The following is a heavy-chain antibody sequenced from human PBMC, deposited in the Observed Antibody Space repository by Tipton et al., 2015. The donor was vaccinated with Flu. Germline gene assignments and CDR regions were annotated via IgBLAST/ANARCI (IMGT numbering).Heavy chain of an antibody. D-gene: IGHD1-26*01. CDR2: IRHDGTNT. J-gene: IGHJ4*02. Sequence: SLRLSYAASGFTFSSFGMHWVRQAPGKGLEWVAFIRHDGTNTYFADSVKGRFTISRDNSKNTLYLQMNSLRPDDTAVYYCAKAVGATTHYFDYWGQGTLVTVSS. V-gene: IGHV3-30*02. CDR3: AKAVGATTHYFDY. CDR1: GFTFSSFG.